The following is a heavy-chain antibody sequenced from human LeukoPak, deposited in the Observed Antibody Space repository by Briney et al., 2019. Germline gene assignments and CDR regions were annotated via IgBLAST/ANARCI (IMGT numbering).Heavy chain of an antibody. J-gene: IGHJ4*02. CDR3: ARVEVRPAAIDCSGGSCEGGDDY. Sequence: SETLSLTCTVSGGSISSYYWSWLRQPPGKGLEWIGYIYYSGSTNYNPSLKSRVTISVDTSKNQFSLKLSSVTAADTAVYYCARVEVRPAAIDCSGGSCEGGDDYWGQGTLVTVSS. CDR2: IYYSGST. CDR1: GGSISSYY. D-gene: IGHD2-15*01. V-gene: IGHV4-59*01.